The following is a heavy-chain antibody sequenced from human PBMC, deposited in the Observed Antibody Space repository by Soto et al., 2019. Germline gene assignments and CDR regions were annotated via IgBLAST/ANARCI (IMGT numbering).Heavy chain of an antibody. D-gene: IGHD6-19*01. CDR1: GFTFSSYG. Sequence: QVQLVESGGGVVQPGRSLRLSCAASGFTFSSYGMHWVRQAPGKGLEWVAVIWYDGSNKYYADSVKGRFTISRDNSKNTLYLQMNSLRAEDTAVYYCARDHRYSSGWYWNYYYYYMDVWGKGTTVTVSS. CDR3: ARDHRYSSGWYWNYYYYYMDV. CDR2: IWYDGSNK. J-gene: IGHJ6*03. V-gene: IGHV3-33*01.